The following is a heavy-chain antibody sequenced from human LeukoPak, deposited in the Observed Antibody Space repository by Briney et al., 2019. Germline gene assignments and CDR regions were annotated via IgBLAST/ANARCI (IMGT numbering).Heavy chain of an antibody. J-gene: IGHJ3*02. D-gene: IGHD1-26*01. CDR2: IYYSGSS. Sequence: SETLSLTCTVSGGSVSSYYWSWIRQPPGKGLEWIGYIYYSGSSNYNPSLKSRVTISVDTHKNQYSLKLNFITTADTAVYYCARVRLSGTYLDAFDIWGQGTMVTVSS. V-gene: IGHV4-59*02. CDR1: GGSVSSYY. CDR3: ARVRLSGTYLDAFDI.